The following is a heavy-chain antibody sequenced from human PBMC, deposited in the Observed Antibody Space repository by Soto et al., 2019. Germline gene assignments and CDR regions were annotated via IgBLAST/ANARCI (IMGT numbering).Heavy chain of an antibody. Sequence: QAQLVESGGGVVQPGRSLRLSCAASGLTFSSYGMYWVRQAPDKGLEWVALISYDGRTKSYANSVKGRFSISRDNSKNALSLHMDSLRAEDPALYYCAKYFLLNCIGDSGPLDYWGQGTLVIASS. CDR3: AKYFLLNCIGDSGPLDY. CDR1: GLTFSSYG. J-gene: IGHJ4*02. CDR2: ISYDGRTK. V-gene: IGHV3-30*18. D-gene: IGHD2-21*02.